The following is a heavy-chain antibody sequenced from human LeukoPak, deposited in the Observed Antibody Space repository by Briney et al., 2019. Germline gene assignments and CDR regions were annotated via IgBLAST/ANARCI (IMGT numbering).Heavy chain of an antibody. CDR3: ARDPYHYDSSGSWPQFDY. CDR2: ISGYNGNT. J-gene: IGHJ4*02. Sequence: ASVKVSCKASSYTFTNFGVSWVRQAPGQGLEWVGWISGYNGNTKYAEKFQGRVTTTSDTSTSTAYMELRSLRSDDTAVYYCARDPYHYDSSGSWPQFDYWGQGTLVTVSS. D-gene: IGHD3-22*01. CDR1: SYTFTNFG. V-gene: IGHV1-18*01.